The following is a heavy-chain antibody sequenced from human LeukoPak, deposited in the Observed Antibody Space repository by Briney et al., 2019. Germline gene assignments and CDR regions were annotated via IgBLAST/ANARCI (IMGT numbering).Heavy chain of an antibody. V-gene: IGHV3-7*01. D-gene: IGHD3-10*01. CDR1: GFTFSNYY. CDR2: INQVGTET. CDR3: TQLLLRGPTA. Sequence: GGSLRLSCAVSGFTFSNYYMSWVRQAPGKGLEWVANINQVGTETFYVDSVKGRFTISRDNAKNSLYLQMSSLRAEDTAVYYCTQLLLRGPTAWGQGTLVTVSS. J-gene: IGHJ4*02.